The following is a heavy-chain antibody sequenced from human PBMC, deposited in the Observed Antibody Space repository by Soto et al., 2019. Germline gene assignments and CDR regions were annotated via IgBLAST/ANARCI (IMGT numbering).Heavy chain of an antibody. Sequence: SETLSLTCTVSGGSISSGDYYWSWIRQPPGKGLEWIGYIYYSGSTYHNPSLKSRVTISVDTSKNQFSLKLSSVTAADTAVYYCARLHLRDYSSSTDSSFYYFDYWGQGALVTVSS. V-gene: IGHV4-30-4*01. CDR2: IYYSGST. CDR3: ARLHLRDYSSSTDSSFYYFDY. CDR1: GGSISSGDYY. D-gene: IGHD6-13*01. J-gene: IGHJ4*02.